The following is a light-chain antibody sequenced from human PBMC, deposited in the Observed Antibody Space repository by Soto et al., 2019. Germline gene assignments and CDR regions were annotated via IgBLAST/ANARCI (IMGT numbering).Light chain of an antibody. V-gene: IGLV1-40*01. J-gene: IGLJ3*02. CDR2: GNS. CDR1: RPNIGTNT. Sequence: QSVLTQPPSASGTPGQRVTMSCSGSRPNIGTNTVNWYQQFPGTAPKVLIYGNSNRPSGVPDRFSGSKSGTSASLAITGLQAEDEADYYCQSYDSSLSGSKVFGGGTKLTVL. CDR3: QSYDSSLSGSKV.